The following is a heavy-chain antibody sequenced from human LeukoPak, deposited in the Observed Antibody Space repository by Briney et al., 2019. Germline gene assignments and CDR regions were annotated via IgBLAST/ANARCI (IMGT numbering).Heavy chain of an antibody. Sequence: SVKVSCKASGGTFSSYAISWVRQAPGQGLEWMGRIIPILGIANYAQKFQGRVTITADKSTSTAYMELSSLRSEDTAVYYCASLPGEVVTAIPYPYYYYGMGVWGQGTTVTVSS. CDR1: GGTFSSYA. J-gene: IGHJ6*02. D-gene: IGHD2-21*02. CDR2: IIPILGIA. V-gene: IGHV1-69*04. CDR3: ASLPGEVVTAIPYPYYYYGMGV.